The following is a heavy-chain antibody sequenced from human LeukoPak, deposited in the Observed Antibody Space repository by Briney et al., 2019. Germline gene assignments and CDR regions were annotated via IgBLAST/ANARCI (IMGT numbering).Heavy chain of an antibody. V-gene: IGHV4-39*07. CDR2: IYYSGST. CDR1: GGSISSSSCY. CDR3: ARESWEALGWFDP. D-gene: IGHD1-26*01. Sequence: PSETLSLTCTVSGGSISSSSCYWGWIRQPPGKGLEWIGSIYYSGSTYYNPSLKSRVTISVDTSKNQFSLKLRSVTAADTAVYYCARESWEALGWFDPWGQGTLVTVSS. J-gene: IGHJ5*02.